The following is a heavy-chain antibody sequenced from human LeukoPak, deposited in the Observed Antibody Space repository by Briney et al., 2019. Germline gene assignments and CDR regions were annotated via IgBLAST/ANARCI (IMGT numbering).Heavy chain of an antibody. CDR3: ARIARGY. Sequence: GGSLRLSCAASGFTFSSYEMNWVRQAPGKGLEWIAYISSSGSTKYYADSVKGRFTISRDNAKNSLYLQMNSLRAEDTALYYCARIARGYWGQGILVAVS. D-gene: IGHD2-21*01. CDR2: ISSSGSTK. V-gene: IGHV3-48*03. J-gene: IGHJ4*02. CDR1: GFTFSSYE.